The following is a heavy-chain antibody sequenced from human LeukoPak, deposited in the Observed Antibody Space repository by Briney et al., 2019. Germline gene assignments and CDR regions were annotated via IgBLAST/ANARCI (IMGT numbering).Heavy chain of an antibody. CDR1: GFSFISYW. CDR2: IKEDGSKK. V-gene: IGHV3-7*01. CDR3: ARPPWGGYYDSSGYYDYYFDY. J-gene: IGHJ4*02. Sequence: GGSLRLSCAASGFSFISYWMSWVRQAPGKGLGWVANIKEDGSKKYYVDSVRGRFTISRDNARNSLYLQMNSLRAEDTAVYYCARPPWGGYYDSSGYYDYYFDYWGQGTLVTVSS. D-gene: IGHD3-22*01.